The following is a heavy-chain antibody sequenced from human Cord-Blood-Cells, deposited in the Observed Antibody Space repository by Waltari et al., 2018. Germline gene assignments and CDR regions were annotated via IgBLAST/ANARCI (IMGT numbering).Heavy chain of an antibody. CDR1: GFPLRSYS. Sequence: EVQLVESGGGLVQPGGSLRLSGAASGFPLRSYSMNWVRQAPGKGLEWVSYISSSSSTIYYADSVKSRFTISRDNAKNSLYLQMNSLRDEDTAVYYCASGPFDYWGQGTLVTVSS. CDR2: ISSSSSTI. V-gene: IGHV3-48*02. J-gene: IGHJ4*02. CDR3: ASGPFDY.